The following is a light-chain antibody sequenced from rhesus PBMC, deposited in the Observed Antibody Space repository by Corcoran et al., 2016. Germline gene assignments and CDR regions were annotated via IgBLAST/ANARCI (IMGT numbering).Light chain of an antibody. CDR2: NTS. CDR1: QDINNY. Sequence: DIQMTQSPSSLSASIGDRVTITCRASQDINNYLTLYQQKPGKAPKPLINNTSTLGPGVSSSFSGSRSGTDYFLTINGLQPVDIATYRCQQFDDTPFTFGPGTKVDLE. CDR3: QQFDDTPFT. V-gene: IGKV1-66*01. J-gene: IGKJ3*01.